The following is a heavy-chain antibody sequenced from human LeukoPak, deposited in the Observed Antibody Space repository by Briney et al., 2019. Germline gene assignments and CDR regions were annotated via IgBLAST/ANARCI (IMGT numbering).Heavy chain of an antibody. CDR1: GYTFTSYG. CDR2: ISAYNGNT. Sequence: EVSVKVSCKASGYTFTSYGISWVRQAPGQGLEWMGWISAYNGNTNYAQKLQGRVTMTTDTSTSTAYMELRSLRSDDTAVYYCAGTPLGYCSSTSCYAGFDIWGQGTMVTVSS. J-gene: IGHJ3*02. D-gene: IGHD2-2*01. CDR3: AGTPLGYCSSTSCYAGFDI. V-gene: IGHV1-18*01.